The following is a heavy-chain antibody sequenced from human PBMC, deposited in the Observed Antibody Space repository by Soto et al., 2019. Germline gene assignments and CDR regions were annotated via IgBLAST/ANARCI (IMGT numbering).Heavy chain of an antibody. J-gene: IGHJ6*02. CDR3: ASAAAGPPAYYYYYGMDV. CDR1: GGTFSSYA. Sequence: GASVKVSCKASGGTFSSYAISWVRQAPGQGLEWMGGIIPIFGTANYAQKFQGRVTITADESMSTAYMELSSLRSEDTAVYYCASAAAGPPAYYYYYGMDVWGQGTTVTVSS. V-gene: IGHV1-69*13. CDR2: IIPIFGTA. D-gene: IGHD6-13*01.